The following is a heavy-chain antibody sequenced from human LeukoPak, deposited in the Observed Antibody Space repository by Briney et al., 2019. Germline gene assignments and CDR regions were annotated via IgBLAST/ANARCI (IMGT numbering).Heavy chain of an antibody. J-gene: IGHJ3*02. CDR2: ISSSSSYI. Sequence: PSETLSLTCAVYGGSFSSYSMNWVRQAPGKGLEWVSSISSSSSYIYYADSVKGRFTISRDNAKNSLYLQMNSLRAEDTAVYYCARTGHADAFDIWGQGTMVTVSS. CDR1: GGSFSSYS. V-gene: IGHV3-21*01. CDR3: ARTGHADAFDI.